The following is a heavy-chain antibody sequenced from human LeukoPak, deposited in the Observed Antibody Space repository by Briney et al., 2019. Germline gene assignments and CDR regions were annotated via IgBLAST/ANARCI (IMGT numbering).Heavy chain of an antibody. CDR1: GYTFTNYY. J-gene: IGHJ6*04. Sequence: ASVKVSCKTSGYTFTNYYMHWVRQAPGQGLEWMGIINPSSGTTSFAQKFQGRVTMTRDTSTSTLYMQLSSLRSEDTAVYYCARGPAGTNYYFYGMDVWGKGTTVTVSS. CDR2: INPSSGTT. CDR3: ARGPAGTNYYFYGMDV. V-gene: IGHV1-46*01. D-gene: IGHD6-13*01.